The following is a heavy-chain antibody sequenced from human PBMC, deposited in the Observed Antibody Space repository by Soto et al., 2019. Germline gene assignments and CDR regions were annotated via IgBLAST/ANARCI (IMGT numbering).Heavy chain of an antibody. CDR1: GGSISSGGYY. Sequence: QVQLQESGPGLVKPSQTLSLTCTVSGGSISSGGYYWSWIRQHPGKGLEWIGYIYYSGGTYYNPSLKSRVTISVDTSKNQFSLKLSSVTAADTAVYYCARAPGDFWSAQRAFDYWGQGTLVTVSS. CDR3: ARAPGDFWSAQRAFDY. CDR2: IYYSGGT. J-gene: IGHJ4*02. D-gene: IGHD3-3*01. V-gene: IGHV4-31*03.